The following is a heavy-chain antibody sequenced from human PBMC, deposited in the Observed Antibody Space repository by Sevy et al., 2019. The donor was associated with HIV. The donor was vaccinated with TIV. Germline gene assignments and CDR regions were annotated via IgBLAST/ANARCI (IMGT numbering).Heavy chain of an antibody. CDR3: ARDVAFTTEYSYGMDV. V-gene: IGHV3-30-3*01. Sequence: GGSLRLSCAASGFMFSSYSVHWVRQAPGKGLEWVAVISYAGSNKYYADSVKGRFTISRDNSKNTLDLQMNSLRAEDTAVYYCARDVAFTTEYSYGMDVWGQGTTVTVSS. CDR2: ISYAGSNK. D-gene: IGHD4-17*01. J-gene: IGHJ6*02. CDR1: GFMFSSYS.